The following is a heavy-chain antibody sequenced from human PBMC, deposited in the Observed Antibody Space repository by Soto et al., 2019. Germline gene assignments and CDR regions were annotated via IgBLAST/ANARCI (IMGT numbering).Heavy chain of an antibody. CDR1: GFTFSSYA. CDR2: ISGSGGST. CDR3: AKDSSRTTVTTGAFDI. V-gene: IGHV3-23*01. J-gene: IGHJ3*02. D-gene: IGHD4-17*01. Sequence: EVQLLESGGGLVQPGGSLRLSCAASGFTFSSYAMSWVRQAPGKGLEWVSAISGSGGSTYYADSVKGRFTISRDNAKNTLYLQMNSLRAEDTAVYDCAKDSSRTTVTTGAFDIWGQGTMVTVSS.